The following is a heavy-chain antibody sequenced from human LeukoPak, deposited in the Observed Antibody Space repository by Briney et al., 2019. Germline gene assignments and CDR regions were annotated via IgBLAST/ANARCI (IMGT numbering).Heavy chain of an antibody. CDR1: GFXFSSYE. CDR3: ASFTDY. CDR2: ISGSGSTK. Sequence: GGSLRLSCAASGFXFSSYEMNWVRQAPGKGLEWVSYISGSGSTKYSADSVKGRFTISRDNAKNSLYLEMNSLRAEDTAVYYCASFTDYWGQGTLVTVSS. J-gene: IGHJ4*02. V-gene: IGHV3-48*03.